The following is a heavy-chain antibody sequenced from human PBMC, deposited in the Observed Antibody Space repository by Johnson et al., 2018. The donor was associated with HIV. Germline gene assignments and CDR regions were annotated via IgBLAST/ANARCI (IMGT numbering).Heavy chain of an antibody. CDR1: GFTFSSSG. V-gene: IGHV3-30*03. Sequence: QVQLVESGGGVVQPGRSLRLSCAASGFTFSSSGMHWVRQAPGKGLEWVAVISYDGSNKYYADSVKGSFTISRDNSKNTLYLQMNSLRLEDTAVYYCARHSPARGFPAFDIWGQGTLVTVSS. CDR3: ARHSPARGFPAFDI. CDR2: ISYDGSNK. J-gene: IGHJ3*02. D-gene: IGHD5-12*01.